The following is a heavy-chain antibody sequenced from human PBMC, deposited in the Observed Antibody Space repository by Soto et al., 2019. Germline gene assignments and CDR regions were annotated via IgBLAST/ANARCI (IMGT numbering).Heavy chain of an antibody. CDR1: GFTFSTYA. Sequence: GGSLRLSFSPSGFTFSTYAMSWVRQAPGKGLEWVSAISGSGGSTYYADSVKGRFTISRDNSKNTLYLQMNSLRAEDTAVYYCAKVGTYLEAGPKGFDPWGQGT. CDR3: AKVGTYLEAGPKGFDP. D-gene: IGHD6-19*01. CDR2: ISGSGGST. J-gene: IGHJ5*02. V-gene: IGHV3-23*01.